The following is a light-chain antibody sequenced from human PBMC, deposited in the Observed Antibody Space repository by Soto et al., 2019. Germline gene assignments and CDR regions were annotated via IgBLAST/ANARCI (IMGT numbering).Light chain of an antibody. CDR1: QSVLYSSNNKNH. CDR2: WAS. J-gene: IGKJ3*01. CDR3: QQYYSTPFT. V-gene: IGKV4-1*01. Sequence: DIVMTQSPDSLAVSLGARATINCKSSQSVLYSSNNKNHLAWYQQKPGQPPKLLIYWASTRESGVPDRFSVSVSGTDFTLTISSLQAEDVAVYYCQQYYSTPFTFGPGTKVDIK.